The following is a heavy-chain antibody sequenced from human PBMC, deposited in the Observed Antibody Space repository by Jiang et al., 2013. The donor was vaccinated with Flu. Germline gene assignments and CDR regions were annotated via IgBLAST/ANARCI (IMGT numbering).Heavy chain of an antibody. V-gene: IGHV7-4-1*02. CDR2: INTNNGSP. CDR1: GYTFTSYA. Sequence: SGSELKKPGASVKVSCKASGYTFTSYAMNWVRQAPGQGLEWMGWINTNNGSPKYAQGFTGRFVFSVDTSVSTTYLEISSLKTEDAAVYYCARSWFGTNQYYYGMDVWGQGTTVIVSS. D-gene: IGHD3-10*01. CDR3: ARSWFGTNQYYYGMDV. J-gene: IGHJ6*02.